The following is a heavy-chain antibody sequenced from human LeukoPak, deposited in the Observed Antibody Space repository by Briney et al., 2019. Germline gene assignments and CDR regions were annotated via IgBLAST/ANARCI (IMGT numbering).Heavy chain of an antibody. J-gene: IGHJ4*02. CDR3: AKGGAQCGGDCYSDY. D-gene: IGHD2-21*02. CDR2: IYYSGST. Sequence: SETLSLTCTVSGCSISSYYWSWIRQPPGKGLEWIGYIYYSGSTNYNPSLKSRVTISVDTSKNQFSVKLTSVTAADTAVYYCAKGGAQCGGDCYSDYWGQGTLVTVSS. V-gene: IGHV4-59*01. CDR1: GCSISSYY.